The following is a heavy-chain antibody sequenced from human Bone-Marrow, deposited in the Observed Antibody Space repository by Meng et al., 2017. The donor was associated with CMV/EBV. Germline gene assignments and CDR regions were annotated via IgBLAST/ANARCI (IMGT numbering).Heavy chain of an antibody. Sequence: ASVKVSCKASGYTFTGYYMHWVRQAPGQGLEWMGWINPNSGGTNYAQKFQGRVTMTRDTSISTAYMELSRLRSDDTAVYYCARDYSGSFMDAFDIWGQGKMVTVSS. J-gene: IGHJ3*02. V-gene: IGHV1-2*02. D-gene: IGHD1-26*01. CDR2: INPNSGGT. CDR1: GYTFTGYY. CDR3: ARDYSGSFMDAFDI.